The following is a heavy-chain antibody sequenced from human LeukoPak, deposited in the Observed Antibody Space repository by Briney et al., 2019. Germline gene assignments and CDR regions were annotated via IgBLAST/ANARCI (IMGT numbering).Heavy chain of an antibody. V-gene: IGHV3-30*02. J-gene: IGHJ5*02. CDR2: IRYDGSNK. CDR3: AKDTTPPKAGFDP. D-gene: IGHD1-14*01. Sequence: GSLRLSCAASGFTFSSYGMQWVRPAPGKGLGWGAFIRYDGSNKYYADSVKGRFTISRDNSKYTLYLQMNSLRAEDTSIYFCAKDTTPPKAGFDPWGQGTLVTVSS. CDR1: GFTFSSYG.